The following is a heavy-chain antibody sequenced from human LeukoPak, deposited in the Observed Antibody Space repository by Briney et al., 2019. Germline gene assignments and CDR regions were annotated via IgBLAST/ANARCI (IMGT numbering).Heavy chain of an antibody. V-gene: IGHV3-23*01. CDR3: AKDMRFDP. Sequence: GGSLRLSCEGFGYTFSTYAMSWVRQAPGKGLEWVSSISDSGDNTDYAESVKGRFTISRDNSKNTMYLQMNILRAEDTAVYYCAKDMRFDPWGQGTLVTVSS. J-gene: IGHJ5*02. CDR2: ISDSGDNT. D-gene: IGHD3-16*01. CDR1: GYTFSTYA.